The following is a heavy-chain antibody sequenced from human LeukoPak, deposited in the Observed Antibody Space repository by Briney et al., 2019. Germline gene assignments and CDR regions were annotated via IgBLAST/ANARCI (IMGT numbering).Heavy chain of an antibody. CDR3: ARDRGNLDY. Sequence: SEALSLTCAVYGGSFSGHYWTWIRQPPGKGLEWIGEINHSGSTNYNPSLKSRVTISVDTSKNQFSLKVSSVTAADTAVYYCARDRGNLDYWGQGTLVTVSS. V-gene: IGHV4-34*01. J-gene: IGHJ4*02. CDR1: GGSFSGHY. D-gene: IGHD1-14*01. CDR2: INHSGST.